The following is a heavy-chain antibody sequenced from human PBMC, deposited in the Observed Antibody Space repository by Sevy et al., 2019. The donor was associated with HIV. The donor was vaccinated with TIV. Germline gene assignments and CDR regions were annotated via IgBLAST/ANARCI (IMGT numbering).Heavy chain of an antibody. V-gene: IGHV3-33*01. CDR1: GFTFNSYG. D-gene: IGHD6-13*01. CDR2: IWYDGSNK. CDR3: ARGDRSSRPFDY. Sequence: GGCLRLSCAASGFTFNSYGMHWVRQAPGKGLEWVAVIWYDGSNKYYADSVKARFTISRDNSKNTVHLQMNSLRAEDTALYYCARGDRSSRPFDYWGQGTLVTVSS. J-gene: IGHJ4*02.